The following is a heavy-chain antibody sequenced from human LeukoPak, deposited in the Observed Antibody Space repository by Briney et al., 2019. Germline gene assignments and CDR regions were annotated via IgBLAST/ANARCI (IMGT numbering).Heavy chain of an antibody. Sequence: SETLSLTCAVYGGSFSGYYWSWIRQPPGKGLEWIGEINHSGSTNYNPSLKSRVTISVDTSKTQFSLKLSSVTAADTAVYYCARVGGSGYYSLDYWGQGTLVTVSS. CDR2: INHSGST. D-gene: IGHD3-22*01. CDR3: ARVGGSGYYSLDY. CDR1: GGSFSGYY. J-gene: IGHJ4*02. V-gene: IGHV4-34*01.